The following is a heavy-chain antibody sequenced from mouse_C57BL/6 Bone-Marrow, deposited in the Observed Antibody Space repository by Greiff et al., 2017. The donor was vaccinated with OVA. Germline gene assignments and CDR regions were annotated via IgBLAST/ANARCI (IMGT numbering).Heavy chain of an antibody. CDR1: GYTFTNYW. Sequence: QVQLKQSGAELVRPGTSVKMSCKASGYTFTNYWIGWAKQRPGHGLEWIGDIYPGGGYTNYNEKFKGKATLNADKSSSTAYMQFSSLTSEDSAIYYCARWGYPPCAYWGQGTLVTVSA. V-gene: IGHV1-63*01. CDR2: IYPGGGYT. J-gene: IGHJ3*01. CDR3: ARWGYPPCAY. D-gene: IGHD2-2*01.